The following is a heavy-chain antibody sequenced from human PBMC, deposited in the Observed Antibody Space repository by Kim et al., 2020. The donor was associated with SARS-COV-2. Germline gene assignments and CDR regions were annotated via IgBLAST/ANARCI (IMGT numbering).Heavy chain of an antibody. CDR1: GGSISSYY. V-gene: IGHV4-4*07. D-gene: IGHD3-3*01. Sequence: SETLSLTCTVSGGSISSYYWSWIRQPAGKGLEWIGRIYTSGSTNYNPSLKSRVTMSVDTSKNQFSLKLSSVTAADTAVYYCARDRGPLRFLEANWFDPWGQGTLVTVSS. CDR3: ARDRGPLRFLEANWFDP. CDR2: IYTSGST. J-gene: IGHJ5*02.